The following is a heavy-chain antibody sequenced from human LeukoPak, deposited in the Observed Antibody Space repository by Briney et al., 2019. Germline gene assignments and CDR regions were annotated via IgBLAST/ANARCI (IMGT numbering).Heavy chain of an antibody. CDR3: ARVSQPGGIAAAYLNFDY. CDR1: GFTFSNAW. D-gene: IGHD6-13*01. Sequence: GGSLRLSCAASGFTFSNAWMSWVRQAPGKGLEWVANIKQDGSAQNYVDSVKGRLTTSRDNAKNSLFLQMNSLRVEDTALYYCARVSQPGGIAAAYLNFDYWGQGTLVTVSS. J-gene: IGHJ4*02. CDR2: IKQDGSAQ. V-gene: IGHV3-7*01.